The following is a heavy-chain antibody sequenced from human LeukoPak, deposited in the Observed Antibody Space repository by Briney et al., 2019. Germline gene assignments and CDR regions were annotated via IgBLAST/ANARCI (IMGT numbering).Heavy chain of an antibody. D-gene: IGHD6-13*01. Sequence: VASVNVSFTASGYTFTSYYMHWVRQAPGQGLEWMGIINPSGGSTSYAQKFQGRVTMTRDTSTSTVYMELSSLRSEDTAVYYCARVSIAAAYDYWGQGTLVTVSS. J-gene: IGHJ4*02. V-gene: IGHV1-46*01. CDR2: INPSGGST. CDR1: GYTFTSYY. CDR3: ARVSIAAAYDY.